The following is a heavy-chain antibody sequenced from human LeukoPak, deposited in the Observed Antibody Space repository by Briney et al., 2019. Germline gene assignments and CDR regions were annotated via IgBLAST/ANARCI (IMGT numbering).Heavy chain of an antibody. CDR3: ARHLVPAPALDS. D-gene: IGHD2-2*01. V-gene: IGHV4-59*08. J-gene: IGHJ4*02. Sequence: TETLSLTCTVSGGSISSYYWSWIRQPPGKGLEWIGYFYYSGSTNYNPSLKSRVTISVDTSKNQFSLKLSSVTAADTVVYYCARHLVPAPALDSWGQGTLVTVSS. CDR2: FYYSGST. CDR1: GGSISSYY.